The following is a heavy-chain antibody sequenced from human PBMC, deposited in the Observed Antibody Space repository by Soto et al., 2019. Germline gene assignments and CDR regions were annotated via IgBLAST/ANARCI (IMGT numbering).Heavy chain of an antibody. D-gene: IGHD3-3*01. V-gene: IGHV1-8*01. J-gene: IGHJ6*03. CDR1: GYTFTSYD. CDR3: ARGRVFWSGYHYYYMYF. CDR2: MNPNSGNT. Sequence: ASVKVSCKASGYTFTSYDINWVRQATGQGLEWMGWMNPNSGNTGYAQKFQGRVTMTRNTSISTAYMELSSLRSEDTAVYYCARGRVFWSGYHYYYMYFRAKRSSVPVSS.